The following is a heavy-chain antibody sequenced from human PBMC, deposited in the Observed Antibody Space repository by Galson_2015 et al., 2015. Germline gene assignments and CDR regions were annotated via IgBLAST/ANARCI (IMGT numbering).Heavy chain of an antibody. D-gene: IGHD5-12*01. CDR2: LSSSGSTI. Sequence: SLRLTCAASGFTFSRYEMNQVRQAPGKGLGWVSYLSSSGSTIYYAYSVKGRFTISRDNAKYTLYLQINSLRAEEQAVYYCAREVIGYDLWDWFDPWGQGTLVTVSS. J-gene: IGHJ5*02. V-gene: IGHV3-48*03. CDR1: GFTFSRYE. CDR3: AREVIGYDLWDWFDP.